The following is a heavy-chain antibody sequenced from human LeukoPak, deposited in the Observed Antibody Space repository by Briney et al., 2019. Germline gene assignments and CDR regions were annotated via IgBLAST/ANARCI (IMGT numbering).Heavy chain of an antibody. V-gene: IGHV5-51*01. CDR3: ARRSDLSSSWFFDY. Sequence: GKSLKISCKGSGYSFTSYWIGWVRQMPGKGLEWMGIIYPGDSDTRYSPSFQGQVTISADRSISTAYLQWSSLKASDTAMYYCARRSDLSSSWFFDYWGQGTLVTVSS. CDR1: GYSFTSYW. J-gene: IGHJ4*02. D-gene: IGHD6-13*01. CDR2: IYPGDSDT.